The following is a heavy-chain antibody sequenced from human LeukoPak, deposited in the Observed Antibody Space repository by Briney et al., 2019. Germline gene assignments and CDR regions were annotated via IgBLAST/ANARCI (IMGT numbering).Heavy chain of an antibody. D-gene: IGHD4-11*01. V-gene: IGHV4-34*01. Sequence: AETLSLTCAVYGGSFSGYYWSWIRQPPGKGLEWIGEINHSGSTNYNPSLKSRVTISVDTSKNQFSLKLSSVTAADTAVYYCARGSDDYSNPPYGMDVWGQGTTVTVS. CDR2: INHSGST. J-gene: IGHJ6*02. CDR1: GGSFSGYY. CDR3: ARGSDDYSNPPYGMDV.